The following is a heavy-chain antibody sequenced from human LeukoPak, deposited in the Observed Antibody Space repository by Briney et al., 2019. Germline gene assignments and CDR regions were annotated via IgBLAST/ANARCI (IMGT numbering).Heavy chain of an antibody. D-gene: IGHD2-2*01. CDR2: IYDSGST. Sequence: SGTLSLTCTASGGTVSSNYLSWIRQPPGKGLEWIAYIYDSGSTNYDDSLKGRFTISIDTSKNQFSLQLNSVTAEDTAVYYCGRSFPGCQLLSPSWCTPWGQGTLVTASS. V-gene: IGHV4-4*08. J-gene: IGHJ5*02. CDR1: GGTVSSNY. CDR3: GRSFPGCQLLSPSWCTP.